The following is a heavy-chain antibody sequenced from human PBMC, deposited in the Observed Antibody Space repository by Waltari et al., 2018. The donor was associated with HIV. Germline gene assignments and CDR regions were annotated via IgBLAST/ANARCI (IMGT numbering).Heavy chain of an antibody. CDR3: VRQLQGDLTQYYYYAMDV. J-gene: IGHJ6*02. CDR2: IHYTGTT. D-gene: IGHD3-16*01. V-gene: IGHV4-39*01. CDR1: GDSINNSDYF. Sequence: QVQLRESGPGLVNSSETLSLTCTVSGDSINNSDYFWGWIRQAPGRGLEWIGNIHYTGTTYYNPSLKSRVNLSVDTSKNQFSLTVTAVTASDASVFYCVRQLQGDLTQYYYYAMDVWGLGTTVTVSS.